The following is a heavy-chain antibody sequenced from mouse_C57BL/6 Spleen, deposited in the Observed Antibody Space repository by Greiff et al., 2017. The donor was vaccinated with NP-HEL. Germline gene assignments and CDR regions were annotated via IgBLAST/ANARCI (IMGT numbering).Heavy chain of an antibody. V-gene: IGHV1-22*01. CDR1: GYTFTDYN. CDR3: AQTGYDAYWYFEV. D-gene: IGHD2-3*01. CDR2: INPNNGGN. J-gene: IGHJ1*03. Sequence: VQLQQSGPELVKPGASVKMSCKASGYTFTDYNMRWVKQSHGKSLEWLGYINPNNGGNSYNQQFKGKATLTVNQSSRHAYMEHRSLTSEVSAVYCCAQTGYDAYWYFEVWGTGTTVTVSS.